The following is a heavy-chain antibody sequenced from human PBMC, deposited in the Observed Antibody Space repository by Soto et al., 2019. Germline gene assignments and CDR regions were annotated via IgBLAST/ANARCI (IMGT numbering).Heavy chain of an antibody. CDR1: GYTFSDYY. V-gene: IGHV1-2*02. CDR2: INPNSGGT. Sequence: QVQLVQSGAEVRKPGASVKVSCKASGYTFSDYYIHWVRQAPGQGLEWMGWINPNSGGTKYAPKLQGGVTMTRATSITTAYMELSRLRSGDTAVYYCARETATAKPEGVDFWGQGTLVTVSS. CDR3: ARETATAKPEGVDF. J-gene: IGHJ4*02. D-gene: IGHD1-1*01.